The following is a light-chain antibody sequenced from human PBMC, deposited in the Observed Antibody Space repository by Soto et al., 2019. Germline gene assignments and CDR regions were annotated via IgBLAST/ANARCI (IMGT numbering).Light chain of an antibody. CDR2: AAS. CDR1: QSVLNNSNNKNY. CDR3: QQSYNTPIT. V-gene: IGKV4-1*01. Sequence: DIVMTQSPDSLAVSLGERATINCKSSQSVLNNSNNKNYLTWYQQTPGKAPELLINAASTSQSGVPSRFSDSGSGTDFTLTISSLQPEDFATYYCQQSYNTPITFGQGTRLEIK. J-gene: IGKJ5*01.